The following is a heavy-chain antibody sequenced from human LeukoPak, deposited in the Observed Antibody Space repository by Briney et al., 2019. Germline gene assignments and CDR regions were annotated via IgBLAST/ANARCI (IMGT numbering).Heavy chain of an antibody. CDR3: ARDTYSSGLAPWLDP. V-gene: IGHV3-33*01. CDR2: IWYDGTNK. CDR1: GFTFSSYG. D-gene: IGHD6-19*01. Sequence: GRSLRLSCAASGFTFSSYGMHWVRQAPGKGLEWVAVIWYDGTNKYYADSVKGRFTISRDNSKNTLYLQMNSLRAEDTAVYYCARDTYSSGLAPWLDPWGQGTLVTVSS. J-gene: IGHJ5*02.